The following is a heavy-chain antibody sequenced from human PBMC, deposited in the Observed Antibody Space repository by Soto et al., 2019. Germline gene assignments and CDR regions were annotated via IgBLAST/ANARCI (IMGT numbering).Heavy chain of an antibody. CDR3: ARETGTTAGMDV. V-gene: IGHV3-48*03. D-gene: IGHD1-7*01. J-gene: IGHJ6*02. CDR1: GFTFSSYE. Sequence: PGGSLRLSCAASGFTFSSYEMNWVRQAPGKGLEWVSYISSSGSTIYYADSVKGRFTISRDNAKNSLYLQMNSLRAEDTAVYYCARETGTTAGMDVWGQGTTVIVSS. CDR2: ISSSGSTI.